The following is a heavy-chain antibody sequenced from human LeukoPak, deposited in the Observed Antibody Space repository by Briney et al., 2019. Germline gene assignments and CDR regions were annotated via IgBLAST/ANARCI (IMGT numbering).Heavy chain of an antibody. J-gene: IGHJ4*02. CDR1: GYTFTGYY. V-gene: IGHV1-46*01. CDR3: ASVEYCGGDCYSDY. Sequence: ASAKVSFKASGYTFTGYYMHWVRQAPGQGLEWMGIINPSGGSTSYAQKFQGRVTMTRDTSTSTVYMELSSLRSEDTAVYYCASVEYCGGDCYSDYWGQGTLVTVSS. D-gene: IGHD2-21*02. CDR2: INPSGGST.